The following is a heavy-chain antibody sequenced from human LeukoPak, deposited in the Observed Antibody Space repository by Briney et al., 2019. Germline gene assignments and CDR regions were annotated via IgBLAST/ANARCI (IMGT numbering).Heavy chain of an antibody. CDR2: IIPIFGTA. CDR1: GYTFTNYL. Sequence: SVKVSCKASGYTFTNYLLHWVRQAPGQGLEWMGGIIPIFGTANYAQKFQGRVTITADESTSTAYMELSSLRSEDTAVYYCARGDSAYDLFGHIDYWGQGTLVTVSS. V-gene: IGHV1-69*13. CDR3: ARGDSAYDLFGHIDY. D-gene: IGHD5-12*01. J-gene: IGHJ4*01.